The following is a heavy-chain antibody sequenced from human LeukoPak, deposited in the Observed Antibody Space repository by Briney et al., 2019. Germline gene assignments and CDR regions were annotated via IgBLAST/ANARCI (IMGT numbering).Heavy chain of an antibody. Sequence: GGSLRLSCSASGFTFSNYWMSWVRQAPGKGLEWVANIKQDESEKYYVDSVKGRFTISRDNAKSSLYLQMNSLRAEDTAVYYCASVDTAMNGIDYWGQGTLVTVSS. J-gene: IGHJ4*02. CDR3: ASVDTAMNGIDY. CDR2: IKQDESEK. D-gene: IGHD5-18*01. V-gene: IGHV3-7*01. CDR1: GFTFSNYW.